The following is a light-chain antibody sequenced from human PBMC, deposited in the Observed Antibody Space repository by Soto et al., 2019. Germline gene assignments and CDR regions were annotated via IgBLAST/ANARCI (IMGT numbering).Light chain of an antibody. CDR3: CSYAGSSTYV. Sequence: QSVLTQPASVSGSPGQSITISCTGTSSVVGSYNLVSWYQQHPGKAPKLMIYEGSKRPSVVSNRFSGSKSGNTASLTISGLQAEDEADYYCCSYAGSSTYVFGTGTKVTVL. CDR2: EGS. CDR1: SSVVGSYNL. V-gene: IGLV2-23*01. J-gene: IGLJ1*01.